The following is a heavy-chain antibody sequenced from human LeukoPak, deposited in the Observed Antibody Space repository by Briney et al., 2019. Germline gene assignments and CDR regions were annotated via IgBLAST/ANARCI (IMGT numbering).Heavy chain of an antibody. CDR2: IIPIFGTA. Sequence: SVKVSCKASGGTFSSYAISWVRQAPGQGLEWMGGIIPIFGTANYAQKFQGRVTITADESTSTAYMELNSLRAEDTAVYYCAKNYGSGSSPTQHWGQGTLVTVSS. CDR1: GGTFSSYA. V-gene: IGHV1-69*13. CDR3: AKNYGSGSSPTQH. D-gene: IGHD3-10*01. J-gene: IGHJ1*01.